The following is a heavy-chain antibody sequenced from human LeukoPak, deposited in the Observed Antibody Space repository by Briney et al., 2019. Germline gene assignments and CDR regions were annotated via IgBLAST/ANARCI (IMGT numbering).Heavy chain of an antibody. Sequence: GGSLRLSCAASGFTFSDYYMSWIRQAPGKGLEWVSYISSSGSTIYYADSVKGRFTISRDNAKNSLYLQMNSLRAEDTAVYYCARIKDTVATRSWFDPWGQGTLVTVSS. CDR3: ARIKDTVATRSWFDP. CDR1: GFTFSDYY. CDR2: ISSSGSTI. J-gene: IGHJ5*02. D-gene: IGHD2-15*01. V-gene: IGHV3-11*01.